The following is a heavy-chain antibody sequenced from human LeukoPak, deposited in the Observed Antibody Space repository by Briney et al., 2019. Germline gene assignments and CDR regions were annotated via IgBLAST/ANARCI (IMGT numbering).Heavy chain of an antibody. Sequence: EASVKVSCKASGYTFTSYDINWVRQATGQGLEWMGWMNPNSGNTGYAQKFQGRVTMTRNTSISTAHMELSSLRSEDTAVYYCARGLENYYDSSGALDYYYYGMDVWGQGTTVTVSS. CDR2: MNPNSGNT. V-gene: IGHV1-8*02. D-gene: IGHD3-22*01. J-gene: IGHJ6*02. CDR3: ARGLENYYDSSGALDYYYYGMDV. CDR1: GYTFTSYD.